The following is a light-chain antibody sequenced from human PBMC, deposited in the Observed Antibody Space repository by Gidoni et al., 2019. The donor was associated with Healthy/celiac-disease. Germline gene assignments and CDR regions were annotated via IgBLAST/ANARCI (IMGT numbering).Light chain of an antibody. CDR1: QSISSY. CDR2: AAS. V-gene: IGKV1-39*01. CDR3: QQSYSTPWT. Sequence: DIQMTQSPSSLSASVGDRVTITCRASQSISSYLHWYQQKPEKAPKLLIYAASRLQSGVPSRSSGRGSGKDITLTSSRLQHEDFANYYWQQSYSTPWTFGQGTKVEIK. J-gene: IGKJ1*01.